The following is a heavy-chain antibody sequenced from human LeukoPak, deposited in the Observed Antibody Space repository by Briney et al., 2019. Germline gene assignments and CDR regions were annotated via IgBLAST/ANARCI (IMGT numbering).Heavy chain of an antibody. V-gene: IGHV3-48*02. J-gene: IGHJ4*02. CDR1: GFTFSSYS. D-gene: IGHD2-2*02. Sequence: GGSLRLSCAASGFTFSSYSMNWVRQAPGKGLEWVSYISSSSSTIYYADSVKGRFTISRDNAKNSLYLQMNSLRDEDTAVYYCANRAIYCSSTSCYSPPFDYWGQGTLVTVSS. CDR3: ANRAIYCSSTSCYSPPFDY. CDR2: ISSSSSTI.